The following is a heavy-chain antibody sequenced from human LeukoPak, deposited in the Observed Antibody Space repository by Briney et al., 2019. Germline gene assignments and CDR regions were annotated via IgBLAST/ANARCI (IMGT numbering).Heavy chain of an antibody. Sequence: RGSLRLSCAASGFTFSSYSMNWVRQAPGKGLEWVSYISSSSSTIYYADSVKGRFTISRDNAKNSLYLQMNSLRAEDTAVYYCARVSGSSWYGHYFDYWGQGTLVTVSS. CDR3: ARVSGSSWYGHYFDY. CDR1: GFTFSSYS. J-gene: IGHJ4*02. V-gene: IGHV3-48*01. D-gene: IGHD6-13*01. CDR2: ISSSSSTI.